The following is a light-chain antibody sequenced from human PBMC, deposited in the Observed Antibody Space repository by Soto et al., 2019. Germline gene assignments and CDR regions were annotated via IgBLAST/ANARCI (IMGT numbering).Light chain of an antibody. J-gene: IGKJ1*01. V-gene: IGKV3-15*01. Sequence: EIVLTQSPGTLSLSPGERATLSCRASQSVSSSYLAWYQQKPGQAPRLLIYGASTRATGIPARFSGSGSGTEFTLTISSLQSEDFAVYYCQQYNNWPRTFGQGTKVHI. CDR2: GAS. CDR1: QSVSSSY. CDR3: QQYNNWPRT.